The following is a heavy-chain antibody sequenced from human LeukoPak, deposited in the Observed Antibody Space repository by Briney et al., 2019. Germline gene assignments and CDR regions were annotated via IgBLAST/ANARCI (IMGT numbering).Heavy chain of an antibody. CDR3: ARHASSSDSTASYYSFDY. J-gene: IGHJ4*02. Sequence: SETLSLTCTVSGGSISSSGSFWDWIRQPPGKGLEWIGTVHYGGSTYYNPSLKSRVIIDVDTSKNQFSLRLTSVTAADTAVFYCARHASSSDSTASYYSFDYWGQGTLVTVSS. CDR1: GGSISSSGSF. V-gene: IGHV4-39*01. CDR2: VHYGGST. D-gene: IGHD3-22*01.